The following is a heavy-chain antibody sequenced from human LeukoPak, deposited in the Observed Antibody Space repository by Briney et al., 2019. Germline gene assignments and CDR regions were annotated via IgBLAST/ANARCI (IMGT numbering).Heavy chain of an antibody. V-gene: IGHV4-30-4*08. CDR2: IYYSGST. CDR3: ARQPGDYGDYANPFDY. Sequence: SQTLSLTCTVSGGSISSGDYYWSWIRQPPGKGLEWIGYIYYSGSTYYNPSLKSRVTISVDTSKNQFSLKLSSVTAADTAVYYCARQPGDYGDYANPFDYWGQGTLVTVSS. J-gene: IGHJ4*02. D-gene: IGHD4-17*01. CDR1: GGSISSGDYY.